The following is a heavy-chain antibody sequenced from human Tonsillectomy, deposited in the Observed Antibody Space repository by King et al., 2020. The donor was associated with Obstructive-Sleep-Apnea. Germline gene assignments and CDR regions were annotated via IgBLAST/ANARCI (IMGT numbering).Heavy chain of an antibody. D-gene: IGHD6-13*01. Sequence: MQLQESGPGLVKPSQTLSLTCTVSGGSISSGDYYWSWIRQPPGKGLEWIGYIYYSGSTYYNPSLKSRVTISVDTSKNQFSLKLSSVTAADTAVYYCARGRSSSWYGEERTEDVDYWGQGTLVTVSS. CDR1: GGSISSGDYY. V-gene: IGHV4-30-4*01. CDR2: IYYSGST. CDR3: ARGRSSSWYGEERTEDVDY. J-gene: IGHJ4*02.